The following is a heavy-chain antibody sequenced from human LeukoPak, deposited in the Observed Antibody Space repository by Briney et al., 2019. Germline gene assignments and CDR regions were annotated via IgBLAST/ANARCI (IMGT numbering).Heavy chain of an antibody. V-gene: IGHV3-30-3*01. J-gene: IGHJ4*02. CDR3: ARLWYSGGYYVDY. D-gene: IGHD1-26*01. Sequence: GGSLRLSCAASGFTFSSYAMHWVRQAPGKGLEWVAVISYDGSNKYYADSLKGRFTISRDNAKNSLYLQMNSLRAEDTAVYYCARLWYSGGYYVDYWGQGTLVTVSS. CDR2: ISYDGSNK. CDR1: GFTFSSYA.